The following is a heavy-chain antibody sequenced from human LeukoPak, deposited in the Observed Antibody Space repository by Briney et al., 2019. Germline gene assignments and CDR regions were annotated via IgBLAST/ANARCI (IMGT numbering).Heavy chain of an antibody. CDR1: GFTFSSYW. V-gene: IGHV3-7*04. J-gene: IGHJ3*02. Sequence: PGGSLRLPCVASGFTFSSYWMTWVRQAPGKGLEWVANIKQDGSEKYYVDSVKGRFTISRDNAKNSLYLQMNSLRAEDTAVYYCARISLDAFDIWGQGTMVTVSS. CDR3: ARISLDAFDI. CDR2: IKQDGSEK.